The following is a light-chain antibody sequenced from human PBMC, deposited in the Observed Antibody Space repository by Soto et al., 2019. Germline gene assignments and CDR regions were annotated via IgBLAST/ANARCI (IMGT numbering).Light chain of an antibody. J-gene: IGKJ1*01. CDR2: DAS. V-gene: IGKV1-13*02. CDR1: QGISNA. Sequence: IQMTQSPSTLSASVGDRVTITCRASQGISNALAWYQQIPGKAPKLLIYDASSLESGVPSRFSGSRSGTEFTLTISSLQPDDFAPYYCQQYNTYPWTFGLGTKVEIK. CDR3: QQYNTYPWT.